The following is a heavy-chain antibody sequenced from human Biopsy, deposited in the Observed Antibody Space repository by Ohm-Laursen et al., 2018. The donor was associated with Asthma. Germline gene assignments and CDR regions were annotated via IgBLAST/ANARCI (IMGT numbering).Heavy chain of an antibody. J-gene: IGHJ4*02. Sequence: SVKVSCKISGYILTDLSMHWVRQAPGQGLEWMGGHDHEEGGTVNARRFQGRVAMTEDTSTDTAYMELSSLSSDDTAVYYCASDFPKDYVRYNFQFWGQGTLATVSS. V-gene: IGHV1-24*01. D-gene: IGHD4-17*01. CDR2: HDHEEGGT. CDR3: ASDFPKDYVRYNFQF. CDR1: GYILTDLS.